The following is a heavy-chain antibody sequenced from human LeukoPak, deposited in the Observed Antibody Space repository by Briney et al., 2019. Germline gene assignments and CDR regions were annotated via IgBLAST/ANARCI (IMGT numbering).Heavy chain of an antibody. CDR2: IYTSGST. Sequence: PSETLSLTCTVSGGSISSYYWSWIRQPAGKGLEWIGRIYTSGSTNYNPSLKSRVTMSVDTSKNQFSLKLSSVTAADTAVYYCARDGYYYDSSGYYEKMYYSDYWGQGTLVTVSS. V-gene: IGHV4-4*07. CDR1: GGSISSYY. J-gene: IGHJ4*02. D-gene: IGHD3-22*01. CDR3: ARDGYYYDSSGYYEKMYYSDY.